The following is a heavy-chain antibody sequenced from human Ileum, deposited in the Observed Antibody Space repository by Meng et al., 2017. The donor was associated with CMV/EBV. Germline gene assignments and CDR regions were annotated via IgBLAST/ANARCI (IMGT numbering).Heavy chain of an antibody. CDR3: ARTPDLGECSRASCSRIDY. CDR1: GFIFSNYA. Sequence: GESLKISCAASGFIFSNYAVGWLRQAPGKGLDLVSTISGSGDNTYYAGSVRGRFTISRDNSKNTLFLQMNSLRAEDTAVYYCARTPDLGECSRASCSRIDYWGQGTLVTVSS. J-gene: IGHJ4*02. D-gene: IGHD2-2*01. V-gene: IGHV3-23*01. CDR2: ISGSGDNT.